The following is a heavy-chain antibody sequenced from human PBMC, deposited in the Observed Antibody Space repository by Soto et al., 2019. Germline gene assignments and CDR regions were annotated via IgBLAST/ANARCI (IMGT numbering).Heavy chain of an antibody. CDR3: VKDESINWYSGHFRH. CDR2: INWNSGSI. Sequence: GGSLRLSCAASGFTFSRNAMSWVRQAPGKGLEWVSGINWNSGSIGYGDSVKGRFAISRDNAKNSLHLQMNSLSAEDTAFYYCVKDESINWYSGHFRHWGQGTLVTVSS. D-gene: IGHD6-13*01. V-gene: IGHV3-9*01. CDR1: GFTFSRNA. J-gene: IGHJ1*01.